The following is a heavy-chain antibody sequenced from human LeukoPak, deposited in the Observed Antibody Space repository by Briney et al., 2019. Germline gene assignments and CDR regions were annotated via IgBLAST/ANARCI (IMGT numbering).Heavy chain of an antibody. V-gene: IGHV3-7*01. D-gene: IGHD1-26*01. CDR3: ARQVSREGHFDY. CDR2: IKEDTSQK. CDR1: GFTFNNYW. Sequence: AGGSQRLSCAASGFTFNNYWLSWVRQGPGKGLEWVAHIKEDTSQKYYVGSVEGRFTISRDNARNSLYLQMNSLRGEDTAVYFCARQVSREGHFDYWGQGALVTVSS. J-gene: IGHJ4*02.